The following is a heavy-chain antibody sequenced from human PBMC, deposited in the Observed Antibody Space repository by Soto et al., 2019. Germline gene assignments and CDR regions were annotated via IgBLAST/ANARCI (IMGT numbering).Heavy chain of an antibody. J-gene: IGHJ3*01. D-gene: IGHD4-17*01. CDR2: ISGRGENT. Sequence: EEQLLESGGGLVQRGGSLRLSCAASGLTFSVFAMSWVRQAPGRGLELVSTISGRGENTYYADSVKGRFTISRDNSKNTLNLQMNSLRGEDTAVYYCAKDRGTGDYGVNAVELWGQGTMVTVSS. CDR3: AKDRGTGDYGVNAVEL. CDR1: GLTFSVFA. V-gene: IGHV3-23*01.